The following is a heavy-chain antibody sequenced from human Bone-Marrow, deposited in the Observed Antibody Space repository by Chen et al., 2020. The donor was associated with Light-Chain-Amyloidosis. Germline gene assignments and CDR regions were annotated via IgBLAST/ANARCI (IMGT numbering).Heavy chain of an antibody. Sequence: EVQLVESGGGLLQRGGSLRLSCAASGFAFSSYAMSWVRQAPGKGLEWGATISGSGGRRYYGDSVKCRLTISRDNSKNELFQQMNSRRAEDTAVYYCAKDISYDDILPGYPADAFDIWGQGTMVTVSS. CDR1: GFAFSSYA. V-gene: IGHV3-23*04. J-gene: IGHJ3*02. CDR2: ISGSGGRR. D-gene: IGHD3-9*01. CDR3: AKDISYDDILPGYPADAFDI.